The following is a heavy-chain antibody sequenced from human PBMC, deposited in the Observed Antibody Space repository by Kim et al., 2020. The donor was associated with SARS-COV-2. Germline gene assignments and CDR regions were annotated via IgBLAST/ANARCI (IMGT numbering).Heavy chain of an antibody. Sequence: APVKGRFTISRDDSKNTLYLQMNSLKTEDTAVYYCTTDIQLWFQGYYMDVWGKGTTVTVSS. D-gene: IGHD5-18*01. J-gene: IGHJ6*03. CDR3: TTDIQLWFQGYYMDV. V-gene: IGHV3-15*01.